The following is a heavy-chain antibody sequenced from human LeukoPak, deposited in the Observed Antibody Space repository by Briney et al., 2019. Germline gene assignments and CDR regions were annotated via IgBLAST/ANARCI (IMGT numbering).Heavy chain of an antibody. D-gene: IGHD2-2*01. Sequence: ASVKVSCKASGYTFTGYYVHWVRQAPGQGLEWMGWINPNSGGTNYAQKFQGRVTMTRDTSISTAYMELSRLRSDDTAVYYCARDQIVVVPARYYYYGMDVWGQGTTVTVSS. CDR3: ARDQIVVVPARYYYYGMDV. J-gene: IGHJ6*02. CDR2: INPNSGGT. CDR1: GYTFTGYY. V-gene: IGHV1-2*02.